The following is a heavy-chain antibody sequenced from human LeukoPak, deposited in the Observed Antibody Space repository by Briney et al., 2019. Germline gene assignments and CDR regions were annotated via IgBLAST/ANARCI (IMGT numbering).Heavy chain of an antibody. CDR3: AGVRRWYGGPYYFDH. Sequence: SVKVSCKASGGTFSSYAISWVRQAPGQGLEWMGGIIPIFGTANYAQKFQGRVTITADESTSTAYMELSSLRSEDTAVYYCAGVRRWYGGPYYFDHWGQGTLVTVSS. D-gene: IGHD1-26*01. CDR1: GGTFSSYA. J-gene: IGHJ4*02. CDR2: IIPIFGTA. V-gene: IGHV1-69*13.